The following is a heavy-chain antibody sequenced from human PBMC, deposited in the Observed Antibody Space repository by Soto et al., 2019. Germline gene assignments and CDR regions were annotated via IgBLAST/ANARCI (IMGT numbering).Heavy chain of an antibody. CDR1: GGSVNSDNFY. Sequence: LTCTVSGGSVNSDNFYWSWIRQPPGRGLEWIGYIYYTGSTNYNPSLKSRVTISIDTSRNQFSLKLSSVTVADTAVYYCAREFSNSPEASDSWGQGSLVTVSS. CDR2: IYYTGST. D-gene: IGHD6-6*01. CDR3: AREFSNSPEASDS. J-gene: IGHJ4*02. V-gene: IGHV4-61*01.